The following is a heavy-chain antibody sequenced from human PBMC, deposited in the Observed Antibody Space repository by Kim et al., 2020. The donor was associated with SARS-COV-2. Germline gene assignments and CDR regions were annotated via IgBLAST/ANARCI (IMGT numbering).Heavy chain of an antibody. CDR2: VYYTGST. D-gene: IGHD1-26*01. J-gene: IGHJ5*02. V-gene: IGHV4-39*01. CDR3: VRQVGDGGSYSDL. Sequence: SETLSLTCAVPDGSITSSTYYWGWIRQPPGKALEWIGSVYYTGSTFYNPSLRSRVTVSIDTSKSQFSLILNSVTAADTAVDYGVRQVGDGGSYSDLWGQG. CDR1: DGSITSSTYY.